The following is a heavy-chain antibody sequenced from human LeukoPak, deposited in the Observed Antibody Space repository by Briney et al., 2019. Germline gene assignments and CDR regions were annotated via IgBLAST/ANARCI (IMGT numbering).Heavy chain of an antibody. D-gene: IGHD3-10*01. V-gene: IGHV3-21*01. CDR1: GFTFSSYA. Sequence: PGRSLRLSCAASGFTFSSYAMHWVRQAPGKGLEWVSSISSSSSYIYYVDSVKGRFTISRDNSKNTLYLQMNSLRAEDTAVYYCAKDRMGDGSGRPDAFDIWGQGTMVTVSS. CDR3: AKDRMGDGSGRPDAFDI. J-gene: IGHJ3*02. CDR2: ISSSSSYI.